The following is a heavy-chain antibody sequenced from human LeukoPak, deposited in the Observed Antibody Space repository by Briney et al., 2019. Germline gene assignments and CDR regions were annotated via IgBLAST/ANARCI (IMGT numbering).Heavy chain of an antibody. Sequence: GGSLTLSCAASGFTFSSYAMSWVRQAPGKALECVSCISGSGGNTYYADSVKGRFTISRDNSNNTLYLQMNRLRAEDTAVYYCARHSRGRWYVFDYWGQGTLVTVSS. CDR3: ARHSRGRWYVFDY. V-gene: IGHV3-23*01. CDR1: GFTFSSYA. J-gene: IGHJ4*02. D-gene: IGHD6-13*01. CDR2: ISGSGGNT.